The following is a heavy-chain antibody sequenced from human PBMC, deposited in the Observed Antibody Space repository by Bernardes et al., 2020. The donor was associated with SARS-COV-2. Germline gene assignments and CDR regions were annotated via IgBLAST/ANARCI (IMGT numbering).Heavy chain of an antibody. CDR3: ARDFSYYGSGIYYDPVYYYGFDV. D-gene: IGHD3-10*01. Sequence: GGSLRLSCEASGFSFSSYWMTWVRQAPGKGLEWVAKIKQDGGERDYVDSVKGRFTISRDNAKDSLYLQMNGLRAEDTAVYYCARDFSYYGSGIYYDPVYYYGFDVWGPGTMVHVSS. V-gene: IGHV3-7*01. CDR2: IKQDGGER. J-gene: IGHJ3*01. CDR1: GFSFSSYW.